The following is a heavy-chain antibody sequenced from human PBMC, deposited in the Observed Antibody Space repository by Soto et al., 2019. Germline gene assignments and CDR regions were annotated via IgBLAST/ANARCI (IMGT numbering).Heavy chain of an antibody. J-gene: IGHJ4*02. CDR2: INTYNGMT. Sequence: QVQLVQSGGEVKKPGASVTVSCKASGYTFINYHITWVRQAPGQGLEWMAWINTYNGMTDYAQRFQGRVTMTRDTSTSTAYMELRNLGSDDTAVYFCAKSPRGEMATDWGQGSPVTVSS. V-gene: IGHV1-18*01. CDR1: GYTFINYH. CDR3: AKSPRGEMATD. D-gene: IGHD5-12*01.